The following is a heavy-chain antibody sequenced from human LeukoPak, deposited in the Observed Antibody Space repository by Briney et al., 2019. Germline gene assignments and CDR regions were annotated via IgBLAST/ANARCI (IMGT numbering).Heavy chain of an antibody. CDR2: IKQDGSEK. D-gene: IGHD2-2*01. V-gene: IGHV3-7*01. CDR3: ARDKREIVVVPAAGALDY. J-gene: IGHJ4*02. Sequence: GGSLRLSCAASGFTFSSYSMNWVRQAPGKGLEWVANIKQDGSEKYYVDSVKGRFTISRDNAKNSLYLQMNSLRAEDTAVYYCARDKREIVVVPAAGALDYWGQGTLVTVSS. CDR1: GFTFSSYS.